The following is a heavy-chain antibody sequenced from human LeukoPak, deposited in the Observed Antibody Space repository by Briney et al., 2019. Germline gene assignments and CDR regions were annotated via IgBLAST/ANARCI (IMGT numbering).Heavy chain of an antibody. V-gene: IGHV3-21*01. CDR1: GFTFSSYS. D-gene: IGHD4-23*01. Sequence: GGSLRLSCAASGFTFSSYSMNWVRQAPGKGLEWVSSISSSSSYIYYADSVKGRFTISRDNAKNSLYLQMNGLRAEDTAVYYCAREAPTTVVTPDYWGQGTLVTVSS. CDR2: ISSSSSYI. J-gene: IGHJ4*02. CDR3: AREAPTTVVTPDY.